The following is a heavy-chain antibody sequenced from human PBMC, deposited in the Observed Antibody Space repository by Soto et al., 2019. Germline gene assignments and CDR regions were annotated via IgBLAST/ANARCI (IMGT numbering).Heavy chain of an antibody. Sequence: QVNLQESGPGLVRPSDTLSLTCVVSGSSVTDSDWWVWIRQPPGKGLEWVGSIFHTGATYSNPSLKNRVSFSVDKSQNHFALRLTSATALDTAVYFCARRFLEWGDAFDVWGQGALVTVSS. D-gene: IGHD3-3*01. CDR1: GSSVTDSDW. CDR2: IFHTGAT. J-gene: IGHJ3*01. CDR3: ARRFLEWGDAFDV. V-gene: IGHV4-28*01.